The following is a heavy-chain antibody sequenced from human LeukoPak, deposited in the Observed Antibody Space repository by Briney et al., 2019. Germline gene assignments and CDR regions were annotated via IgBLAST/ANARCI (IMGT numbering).Heavy chain of an antibody. D-gene: IGHD2-2*01. CDR1: GYTFTSFD. Sequence: ASVKVSCKASGYTFTSFDINWVRQATGQGLEWMGWMNPNSGNTGYVQKFQGRVTMTRNTSISTAYMELSSLRSEGTAVYYCASGSYCSNTSCYDYWGQGTLVTVSS. J-gene: IGHJ4*02. V-gene: IGHV1-8*01. CDR3: ASGSYCSNTSCYDY. CDR2: MNPNSGNT.